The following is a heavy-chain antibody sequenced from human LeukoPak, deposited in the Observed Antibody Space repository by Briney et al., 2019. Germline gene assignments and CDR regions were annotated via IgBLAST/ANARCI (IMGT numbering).Heavy chain of an antibody. D-gene: IGHD4-11*01. CDR2: ISGSGGST. CDR1: GFTFSSYA. CDR3: AKKGGYSIRVDYMDV. Sequence: PGRSLRLSCAASGFTFSSYAMSWVRQAPGKGLEWVSAISGSGGSTYYADSVKGRFTISRDNSKNTLYLQMNSLRAEDTAVYYCAKKGGYSIRVDYMDVWGKGTTVTVSS. V-gene: IGHV3-23*01. J-gene: IGHJ6*03.